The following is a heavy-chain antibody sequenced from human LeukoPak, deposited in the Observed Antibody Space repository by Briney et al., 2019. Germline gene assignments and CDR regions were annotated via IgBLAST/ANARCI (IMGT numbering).Heavy chain of an antibody. Sequence: GGSLRLSCAASGFTFDDYGMGWVRQAPGKGLEWVSGINWNGGSTGYADSVKGRFTISRDNAKNSLYLQMNSLRAEDTALYYCARVGYSSGHYYFDYWGQGTLVTVSS. CDR3: ARVGYSSGHYYFDY. V-gene: IGHV3-20*04. CDR2: INWNGGST. J-gene: IGHJ4*02. CDR1: GFTFDDYG. D-gene: IGHD6-19*01.